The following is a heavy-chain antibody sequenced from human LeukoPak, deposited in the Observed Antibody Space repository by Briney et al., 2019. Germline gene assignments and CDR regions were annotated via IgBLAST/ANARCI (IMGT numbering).Heavy chain of an antibody. D-gene: IGHD6-19*01. CDR3: ARDHSGWSGDY. CDR1: GFTFSDYY. CDR2: ISSSGSTI. V-gene: IGHV3-11*04. J-gene: IGHJ4*02. Sequence: GSLRLSCAASGFTFSDYYMYWIRQAPGKGLEWVSYISSSGSTIYYADSVKGRFAISRDDARNSLYLQMNSLRAEDTAVYYCARDHSGWSGDYWGQGTLVTISS.